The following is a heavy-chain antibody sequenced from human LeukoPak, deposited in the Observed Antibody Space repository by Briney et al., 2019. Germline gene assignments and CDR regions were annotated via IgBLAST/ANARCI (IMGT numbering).Heavy chain of an antibody. V-gene: IGHV3-21*01. CDR2: ISSSSSYI. CDR3: ARAKDNWFDP. Sequence: PGGSLRLSCAASGFTFSSYSMNLVRQAPGKGLEWVSSISSSSSYIYYADSVKGRFTISRDNAKNSLYLQMNSLRAEDTAVYYCARAKDNWFDPWGQGTLVTVSS. J-gene: IGHJ5*02. CDR1: GFTFSSYS.